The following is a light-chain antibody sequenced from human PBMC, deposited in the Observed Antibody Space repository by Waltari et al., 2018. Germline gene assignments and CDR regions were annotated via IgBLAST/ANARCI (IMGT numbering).Light chain of an antibody. Sequence: EIVLTQSPATLSLSPGERATLPCRASQSVGSSLAWYQHQPGQAPRLLIYDASNRATGIPARFSGSGSGTDFTLTISGLEPEDFAIYFCQQRRNWPIFTFGPGTKVDIK. V-gene: IGKV3-11*01. CDR3: QQRRNWPIFT. J-gene: IGKJ3*01. CDR1: QSVGSS. CDR2: DAS.